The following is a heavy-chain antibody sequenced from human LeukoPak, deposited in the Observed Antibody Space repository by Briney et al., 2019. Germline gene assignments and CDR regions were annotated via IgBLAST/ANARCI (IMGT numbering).Heavy chain of an antibody. CDR2: IYYSGSA. CDR1: GGSISSGGYY. D-gene: IGHD1-26*01. J-gene: IGHJ4*02. V-gene: IGHV4-31*03. Sequence: PSETLSLTCTVSGGSISSGGYYWSWIRQHPGTGLEWIGYIYYSGSAYYNPSLKSRVTISVDTSKNQFSLKLSSVTAADTAVYYCARVLGSYFNYWGQGTLVTVSS. CDR3: ARVLGSYFNY.